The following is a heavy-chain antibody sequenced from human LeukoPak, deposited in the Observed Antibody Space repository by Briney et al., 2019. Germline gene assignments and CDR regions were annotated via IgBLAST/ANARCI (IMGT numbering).Heavy chain of an antibody. J-gene: IGHJ4*02. CDR3: AKGGRGLYSYGSYFDY. V-gene: IGHV3-23*01. D-gene: IGHD5-18*01. CDR2: ISGSAGST. Sequence: PGGSLRLSCAASGFTFSSSAMGWVRQTPGKGLEWVSAISGSAGSTYYADSVKGRFTISRDNSKNTLYLQMNSLRAEDTAIYYCAKGGRGLYSYGSYFDYWGQGTLVTVST. CDR1: GFTFSSSA.